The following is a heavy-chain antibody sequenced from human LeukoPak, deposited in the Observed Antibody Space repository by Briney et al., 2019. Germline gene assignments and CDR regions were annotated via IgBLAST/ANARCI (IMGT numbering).Heavy chain of an antibody. CDR2: IYYSGST. V-gene: IGHV4-39*07. CDR1: GGSISSSSYY. CDR3: ARAPRITIFGVVKNWFDP. J-gene: IGHJ5*02. Sequence: SETLSLTCTVSGGSISSSSYYWGWIRQPPGKGLEWIGSIYYSGSTYYNPSLKSRVTISVDTSKNQFSLKLSSVTAADTAVYYCARAPRITIFGVVKNWFDPWGQGTLVTVSS. D-gene: IGHD3-3*01.